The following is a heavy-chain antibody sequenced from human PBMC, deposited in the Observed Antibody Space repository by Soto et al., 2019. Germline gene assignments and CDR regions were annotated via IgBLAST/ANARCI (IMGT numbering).Heavy chain of an antibody. V-gene: IGHV1-18*01. CDR1: GYTFTSYG. D-gene: IGHD6-13*01. CDR2: ISAYNGNT. Sequence: ASVKVCCKASGYTFTSYGISWVRQAPGQGLEWMGWISAYNGNTNYAQKLQGRVTMTTDTSTSTAYMELRSLRSDDTAVYYCAKGHHVDSGNWYYFDYWGRGTLVTVSS. CDR3: AKGHHVDSGNWYYFDY. J-gene: IGHJ4*02.